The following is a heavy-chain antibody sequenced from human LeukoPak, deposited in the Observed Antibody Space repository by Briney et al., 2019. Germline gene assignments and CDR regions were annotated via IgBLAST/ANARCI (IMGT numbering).Heavy chain of an antibody. CDR2: ISAYNGNT. CDR3: ARLGYCSGGSCYHFDY. Sequence: ASVKVSCKASGYTFTSYGISWVRQAPGQGLEWMGWISAYNGNTNYAQKLQGRVTMTTDTSTSTAYMELRSLRYDDTAVYYCARLGYCSGGSCYHFDYWGQGTLVTVSS. J-gene: IGHJ4*02. CDR1: GYTFTSYG. V-gene: IGHV1-18*01. D-gene: IGHD2-15*01.